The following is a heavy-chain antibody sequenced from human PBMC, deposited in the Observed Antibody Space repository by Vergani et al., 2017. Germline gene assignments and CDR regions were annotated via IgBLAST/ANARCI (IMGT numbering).Heavy chain of an antibody. CDR1: GGSISSSNW. Sequence: QVQLQESGPGLVKPSGTLSLTCAVSGGSISSSNWWSWVRQPPWKGLEWIGEIYHSGSTNYNPSLKSRVTISVDKSKNQFSLKLSSVTAADTAVYYCASDRRFRGSYFHLGLWGQGALVNVSS. D-gene: IGHD1-26*01. CDR3: ASDRRFRGSYFHLGL. J-gene: IGHJ4*02. CDR2: IYHSGST. V-gene: IGHV4-4*02.